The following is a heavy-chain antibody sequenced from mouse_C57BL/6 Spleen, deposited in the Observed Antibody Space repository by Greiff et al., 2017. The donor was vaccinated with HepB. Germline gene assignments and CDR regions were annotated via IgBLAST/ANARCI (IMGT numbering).Heavy chain of an antibody. CDR3: ARPPIYYYGSSYVNYAMDY. V-gene: IGHV5-4*01. Sequence: EVQVVESGGGLVKPGGSLKLSCAASGFTFSSYAMSWVRQTPEKRLEWVATISDGGSYTYYPDNVKGRFTISRDNAKNNLYLQMSHLKSEDTAMYYCARPPIYYYGSSYVNYAMDYWGQGTSVTVSS. D-gene: IGHD1-1*01. CDR1: GFTFSSYA. J-gene: IGHJ4*01. CDR2: ISDGGSYT.